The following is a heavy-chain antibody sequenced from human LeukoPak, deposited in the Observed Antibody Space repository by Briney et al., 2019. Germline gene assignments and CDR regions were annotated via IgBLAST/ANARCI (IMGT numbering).Heavy chain of an antibody. J-gene: IGHJ4*02. Sequence: GGSLRLSCAASGFTFSSYGMHWVRQAPGKGLEWVAVISYDGSNKYYADSVKGRFTISRDNSKNTLYLQMNSLRAEDTAVYYCAKDYYDSSGFPDYWGQGTLVTVSS. CDR3: AKDYYDSSGFPDY. D-gene: IGHD3-22*01. V-gene: IGHV3-30*18. CDR2: ISYDGSNK. CDR1: GFTFSSYG.